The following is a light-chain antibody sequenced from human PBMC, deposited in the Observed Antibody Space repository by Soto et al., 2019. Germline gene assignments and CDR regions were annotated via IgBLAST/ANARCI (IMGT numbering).Light chain of an antibody. J-gene: IGKJ2*01. V-gene: IGKV1-12*01. CDR1: QDIDKW. CDR3: QQASSFPHT. CDR2: AAS. Sequence: DIQMTQSPSSVSAPVGDRVTISCRASQDIDKWLAWYQQKPGKAPKLLISAASTLQSGVPSRFSGSGSGTEFTLTIQSLQPDDIATYYCQQASSFPHTFXQ.